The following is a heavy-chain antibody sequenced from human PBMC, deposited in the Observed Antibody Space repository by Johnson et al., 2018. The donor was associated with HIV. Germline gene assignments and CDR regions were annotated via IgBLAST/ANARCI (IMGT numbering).Heavy chain of an antibody. J-gene: IGHJ3*02. CDR3: AKDHTSGVGATKAFDI. V-gene: IGHV3-30*02. D-gene: IGHD1-26*01. CDR1: GFTFSSYG. CDR2: IRYDGSTK. Sequence: QMQLVESGGGLVKPGGSLRLSCVASGFTFSSYGMHWVRQAPGKGLEWVAFIRYDGSTKYYADSVKGRFTISRDNSKNTLYLQMNSLRAEDTAVYYCAKDHTSGVGATKAFDIWGQGTRVTVSS.